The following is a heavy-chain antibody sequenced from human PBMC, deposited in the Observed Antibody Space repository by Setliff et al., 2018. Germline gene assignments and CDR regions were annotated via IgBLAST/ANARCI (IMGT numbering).Heavy chain of an antibody. V-gene: IGHV4-39*07. J-gene: IGHJ4*02. D-gene: IGHD1-26*01. CDR2: ISYSGST. CDR3: ARAYSGSHDY. CDR1: GGSISSTTYY. Sequence: PSETLSLTCTVSGGSISSTTYYWGWIRQAPGKGLEWIGSISYSGSTYYNPSLESRVTISVDTSKNQFSLRLRPVTAADTAVYFCARAYSGSHDYWGQGTLVTVSS.